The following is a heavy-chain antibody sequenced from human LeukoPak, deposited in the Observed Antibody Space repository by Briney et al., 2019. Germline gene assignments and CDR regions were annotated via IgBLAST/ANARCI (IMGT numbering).Heavy chain of an antibody. D-gene: IGHD1/OR15-1a*01. CDR3: AREAVMPVAPVKIGTSDRPLYEYYGLDV. Sequence: QPGRSLRLSCAASGFTFSSYAMHWVRQALGKGLEWVAVISYDGSNKYYADSVKGRFTISRDNSKYTLYLQMNSLRAEDTAVYYCAREAVMPVAPVKIGTSDRPLYEYYGLDVWGQGTTVTVS. J-gene: IGHJ6*02. CDR1: GFTFSSYA. CDR2: ISYDGSNK. V-gene: IGHV3-30-3*01.